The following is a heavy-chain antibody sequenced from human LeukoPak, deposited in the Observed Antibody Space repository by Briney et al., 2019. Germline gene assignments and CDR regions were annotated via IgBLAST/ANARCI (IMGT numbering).Heavy chain of an antibody. CDR3: ARGPSVAGRQY. CDR2: ISSSSSYI. D-gene: IGHD6-19*01. Sequence: GGSLRLSCAASGFTFSSYSMNWVRQAPGKGLEWVSSISSSSSYIYYADSVKGRFIISRDNAKNSLYLQMNSLRAEDTAVYYCARGPSVAGRQYWGQGTLGTVSS. J-gene: IGHJ4*02. CDR1: GFTFSSYS. V-gene: IGHV3-21*01.